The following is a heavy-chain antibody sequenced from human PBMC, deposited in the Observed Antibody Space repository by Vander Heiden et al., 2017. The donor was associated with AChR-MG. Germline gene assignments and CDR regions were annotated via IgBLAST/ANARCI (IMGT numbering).Heavy chain of an antibody. V-gene: IGHV5-51*01. Sequence: EVQLVQSGAEVKKPGESLNISCKGSGYRFTSYWIGWVRQMPGKGLEWMGIIYPGDSDTRYSTSCQGQVTISADKSISTAYLQWSSLKASDTAMYYCARLRGMVATTSWFDPWGQGTLVTVSS. J-gene: IGHJ5*02. CDR1: GYRFTSYW. D-gene: IGHD5-12*01. CDR2: IYPGDSDT. CDR3: ARLRGMVATTSWFDP.